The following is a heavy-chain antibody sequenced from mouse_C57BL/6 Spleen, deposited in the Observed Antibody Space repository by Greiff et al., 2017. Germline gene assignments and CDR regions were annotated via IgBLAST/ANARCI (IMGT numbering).Heavy chain of an antibody. D-gene: IGHD1-1*01. CDR2: IDPSDSCT. J-gene: IGHJ2*01. CDR1: GYTFTSYW. Sequence: QVQLQQPGAELVMPGASVKLSCKASGYTFTSYWMHWVKQRPGQGLEWIGEIDPSDSCTNYNQKFKGKSTLTVDKSSSTAYMQLSSLTSEDAAVCYCASGDYYSSSHYFDHWRQGTTLTVSS. V-gene: IGHV1-69*01. CDR3: ASGDYYSSSHYFDH.